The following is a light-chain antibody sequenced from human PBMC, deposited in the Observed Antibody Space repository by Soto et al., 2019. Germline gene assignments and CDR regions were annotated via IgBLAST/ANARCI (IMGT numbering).Light chain of an antibody. J-gene: IGLJ2*01. V-gene: IGLV2-23*01. CDR1: SSEDGSYNL. Sequence: QSALTQPASVSGSPGQSITISCTGTSSEDGSYNLVSWYQQYPGKAPKLMIYEDDERPAGVSNRVSGSKSGNTAYLTISGLQAEDEADYYCYSYAGRSTSVFGGGTKLPVL. CDR3: YSYAGRSTSV. CDR2: EDD.